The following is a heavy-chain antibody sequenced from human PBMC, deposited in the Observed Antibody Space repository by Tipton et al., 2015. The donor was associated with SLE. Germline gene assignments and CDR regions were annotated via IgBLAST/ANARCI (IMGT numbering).Heavy chain of an antibody. CDR3: ARDQGDLRFFDY. CDR2: INHSGST. Sequence: TLSLTCAVYGGSFSGYYWSWIRQPPGKGLEWIGEINHSGSTNHNPSLKSRVTISVDTSKNQFSLKLSSVTAADTAVYYCARDQGDLRFFDYWGQGTLVTVSS. CDR1: GGSFSGYY. J-gene: IGHJ4*02. D-gene: IGHD3-3*01. V-gene: IGHV4-34*01.